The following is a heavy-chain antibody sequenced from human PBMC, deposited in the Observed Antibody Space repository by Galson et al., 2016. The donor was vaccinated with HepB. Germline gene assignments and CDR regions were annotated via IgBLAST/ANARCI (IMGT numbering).Heavy chain of an antibody. CDR1: GFTFSTYA. D-gene: IGHD6-13*01. J-gene: IGHJ4*02. CDR3: AKRIGAGGQFDY. V-gene: IGHV3-7*03. CDR2: IRNDGTEK. Sequence: SLRLSCAGSGFTFSTYAMSWVRQAPGKGLEWMGNIRNDGTEKNYVDSVRGRFSTSRDNAENTLYLQMNTLRSEDTAIYYCAKRIGAGGQFDYWGQGTLVTVSS.